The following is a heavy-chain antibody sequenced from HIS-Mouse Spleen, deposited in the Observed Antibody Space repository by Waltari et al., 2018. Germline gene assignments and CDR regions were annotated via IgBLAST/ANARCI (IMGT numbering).Heavy chain of an antibody. CDR2: IYYSGST. CDR1: GGSISSIRYY. CDR3: AREIPYSSSWYDWYFDL. D-gene: IGHD6-13*01. V-gene: IGHV4-39*07. J-gene: IGHJ2*01. Sequence: QLQLQESGPGLVKPSETLSLTCTVPGGSISSIRYYWGWIRQHPGEGLEWIGSIYYSGSTYYNPSLKSRVTISVDTSKNQFSLKLSSVTAADTAVYYCAREIPYSSSWYDWYFDLWGRGTLVTVSS.